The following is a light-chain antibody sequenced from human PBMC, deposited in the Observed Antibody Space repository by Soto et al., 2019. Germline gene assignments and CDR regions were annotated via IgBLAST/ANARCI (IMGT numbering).Light chain of an antibody. CDR2: DAS. CDR1: QGISKY. J-gene: IGKJ3*01. CDR3: QQYDSIPFT. Sequence: IQMTQSPSSLSASVGDRVTITCQASQGISKYLNWYQQKPGKAPKLLIYDASNLEAGVPSRFSGTGSGTFYTFTISSLHPEDFATYHCQQYDSIPFTFGPGT. V-gene: IGKV1-33*01.